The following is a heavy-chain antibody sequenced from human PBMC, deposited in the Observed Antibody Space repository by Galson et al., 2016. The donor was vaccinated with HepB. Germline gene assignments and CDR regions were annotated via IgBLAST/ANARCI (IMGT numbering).Heavy chain of an antibody. Sequence: ETLSLTCAVSGDSVSRNNWWNWVRQPPGKGLEWIGEIYHSGSTRYNTSLKSRVTISLDESKNHLSHKLTSVTAADTAAYYCASGGRRVPFDYWGQGTLVTVSS. CDR1: GDSVSRNNW. V-gene: IGHV4-4*02. J-gene: IGHJ4*02. CDR2: IYHSGST. CDR3: ASGGRRVPFDY. D-gene: IGHD2-2*01.